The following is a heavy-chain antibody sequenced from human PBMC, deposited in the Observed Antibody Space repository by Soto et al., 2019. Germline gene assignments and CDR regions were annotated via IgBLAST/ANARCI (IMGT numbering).Heavy chain of an antibody. V-gene: IGHV1-69*13. CDR2: IIPIFGTA. CDR3: ARPSRAYMAAALDYYYGMDV. CDR1: GGTFSSYA. J-gene: IGHJ6*02. Sequence: GASVKVSCKASGGTFSSYAISWVRQAPGQGLEWMGGIIPIFGTANYAQKFQGRVTITADESTSTAYMELSSLRSEDTAVYYCARPSRAYMAAALDYYYGMDVWGQGTTVTVSS. D-gene: IGHD6-13*01.